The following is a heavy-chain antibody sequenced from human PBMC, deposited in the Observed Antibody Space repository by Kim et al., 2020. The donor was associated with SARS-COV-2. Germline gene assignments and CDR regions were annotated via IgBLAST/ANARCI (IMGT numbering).Heavy chain of an antibody. J-gene: IGHJ4*01. V-gene: IGHV4-39*01. Sequence: SETLSLTCTVSGGSISSSSYYWGWIRQPPGKGLEWIGSIYYSGSTYYNPSLKSRVTISVDTSKNQFSLKLSSVTAADTAVYYCATMEEDYYDSSGYALD. CDR3: ATMEEDYYDSSGYALD. CDR1: GGSISSSSYY. CDR2: IYYSGST. D-gene: IGHD3-22*01.